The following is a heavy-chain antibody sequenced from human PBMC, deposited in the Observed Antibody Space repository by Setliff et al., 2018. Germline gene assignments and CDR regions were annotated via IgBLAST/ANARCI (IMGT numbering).Heavy chain of an antibody. CDR1: GGSISNYY. CDR2: IYYSGTT. D-gene: IGHD3-22*01. Sequence: PSETLSLTCTVSGGSISNYYWSWIRQPPGKGLEWIGYIYYSGTTNSIPSLKSRVTISVDTSKNQFSLKLSSVTAADTAIYYCARHHAQYYSDSSDYYYEDWYFDLCGRGTLVTVSS. V-gene: IGHV4-59*08. CDR3: ARHHAQYYSDSSDYYYEDWYFDL. J-gene: IGHJ2*01.